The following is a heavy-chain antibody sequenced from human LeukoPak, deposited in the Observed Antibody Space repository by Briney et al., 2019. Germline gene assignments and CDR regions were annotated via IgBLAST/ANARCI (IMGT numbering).Heavy chain of an antibody. V-gene: IGHV1-2*02. CDR1: GNTFTGYY. Sequence: SVKVSCKASGNTFTGYYMHWVRQDPGQGLEWIGWINPNSGGTNYAQKFQGRATMTRDTSISTAYMELSRLRSDDTAVYYCARARNYYDSSGSFDYWGQGTLVTVSS. D-gene: IGHD3-22*01. CDR2: INPNSGGT. CDR3: ARARNYYDSSGSFDY. J-gene: IGHJ4*02.